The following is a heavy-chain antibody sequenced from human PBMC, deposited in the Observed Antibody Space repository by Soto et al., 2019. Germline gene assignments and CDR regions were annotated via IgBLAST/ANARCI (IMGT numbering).Heavy chain of an antibody. D-gene: IGHD3-16*01. V-gene: IGHV3-21*01. CDR1: GFTFSSYS. J-gene: IGHJ6*02. CDR3: ARVLALPPYYYYGMDV. Sequence: AGSLRLSCAASGFTFSSYSMNWVRPAPGKGLEWVSSISTSSSYIYYTDSVKDRFTISRDNAKNSLYLQMNSLRAEDTAVYYCARVLALPPYYYYGMDVWGQGTTVTVSS. CDR2: ISTSSSYI.